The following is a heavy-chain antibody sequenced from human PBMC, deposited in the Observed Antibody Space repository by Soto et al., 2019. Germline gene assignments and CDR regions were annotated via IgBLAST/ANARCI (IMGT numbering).Heavy chain of an antibody. J-gene: IGHJ6*03. D-gene: IGHD2-15*01. CDR1: GFTFSSYS. V-gene: IGHV3-21*01. Sequence: GGSLRLSCAASGFTFSSYSMNWVRQAPGKGLEWVSSISSSSSYIYYADSVKGRFTISRDNAKNSLYLQMNSLRAEDTAVYYCARDPTVVVVAATPRNYYYMDVWGKGTTVTVSS. CDR2: ISSSSSYI. CDR3: ARDPTVVVVAATPRNYYYMDV.